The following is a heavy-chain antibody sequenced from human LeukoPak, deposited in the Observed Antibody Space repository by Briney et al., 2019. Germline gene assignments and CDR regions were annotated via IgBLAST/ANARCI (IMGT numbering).Heavy chain of an antibody. Sequence: SETLSLTCTVSGGSISSSSYYWGWIRQPPGKGLEWIGSIYYSGSTYYNPSLKSRVTISVDTSKNQFSLKLSSVTAADTAVYYCAREYYQLLDYWGQGTLVTVSS. CDR1: GGSISSSSYY. CDR2: IYYSGST. CDR3: AREYYQLLDY. D-gene: IGHD2-2*01. J-gene: IGHJ4*02. V-gene: IGHV4-39*07.